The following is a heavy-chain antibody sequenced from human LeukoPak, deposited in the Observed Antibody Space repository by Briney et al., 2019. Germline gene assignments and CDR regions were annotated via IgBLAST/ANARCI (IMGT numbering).Heavy chain of an antibody. CDR2: INHSGST. J-gene: IGHJ4*02. CDR1: GGSFSGYY. V-gene: IGHV4-34*01. CDR3: ARGPPLVVVPAAMRESDY. Sequence: PSETLSLTCAVYGGSFSGYYWSWIRQPPGKGLEWIGEINHSGSTNYNPSLKSRVTISVDTSKNQFSLKLSSVTAADTAVYYCARGPPLVVVPAAMRESDYWGQGTPVTVSS. D-gene: IGHD2-2*01.